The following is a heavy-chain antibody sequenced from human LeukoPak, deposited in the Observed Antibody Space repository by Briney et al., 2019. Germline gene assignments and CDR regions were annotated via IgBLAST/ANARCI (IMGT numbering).Heavy chain of an antibody. CDR3: ARAIKAVAGTFHRDYYFDY. CDR1: GFTFSSYA. CDR2: ISYDGSNK. D-gene: IGHD6-19*01. Sequence: HSGGSLRLSCAASGFTFSSYAMHWVRQAPGKGLEWVAVISYDGSNKYYADSVKGRFTISRDNSKNTLYLQMNSLRAEDTAVYYCARAIKAVAGTFHRDYYFDYWGQGTLVTVSS. J-gene: IGHJ4*02. V-gene: IGHV3-30*04.